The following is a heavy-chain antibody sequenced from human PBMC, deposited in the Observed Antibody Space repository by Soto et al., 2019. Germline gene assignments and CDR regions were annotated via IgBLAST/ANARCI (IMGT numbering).Heavy chain of an antibody. CDR2: ISAYNGNT. CDR3: AAGEQPPYYYGMDV. CDR1: GYTFTSYG. J-gene: IGHJ6*02. V-gene: IGHV1-18*01. D-gene: IGHD1-26*01. Sequence: ASVKVSCKASGYTFTSYGISWVRQAPGQGLEWMGWISAYNGNTNYAQKLQGRVTMTTDTSTSTAYMELRSLRSDDTAVYYCAAGEQPPYYYGMDVWGQGTTVTVSS.